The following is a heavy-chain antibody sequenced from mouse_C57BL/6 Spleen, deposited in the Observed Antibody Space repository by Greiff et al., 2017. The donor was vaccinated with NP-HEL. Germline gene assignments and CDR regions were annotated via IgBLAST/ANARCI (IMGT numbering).Heavy chain of an antibody. J-gene: IGHJ1*03. CDR3: ARGDYDGWYFDV. D-gene: IGHD2-4*01. V-gene: IGHV1-18*01. Sequence: VQLKESGPELVKPGASVKIPCKASGYTFTDYNMDWVKQSHGKSLEWIGDINPNNGGTIYNQKFKGKATLTVDKSSSTAYMELRSLTSEDTAVYYCARGDYDGWYFDVWGTGTTVTVSS. CDR2: INPNNGGT. CDR1: GYTFTDYN.